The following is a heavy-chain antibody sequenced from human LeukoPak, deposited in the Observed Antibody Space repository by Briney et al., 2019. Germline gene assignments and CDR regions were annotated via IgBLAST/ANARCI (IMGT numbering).Heavy chain of an antibody. V-gene: IGHV4-38-2*02. D-gene: IGHD3/OR15-3a*01. CDR2: IYHSGTA. CDR3: AKEVARRTGVFDP. CDR1: AYSISNDNY. Sequence: SETLSLTCTVSAYSISNDNYWVWIRQSPGKGLEWIGSIYHSGTAYYNPSLKSRVTISVDMSKNQFSLKLSSVTATDTAVYYCAKEVARRTGVFDPWGQGTLVTVSS. J-gene: IGHJ5*02.